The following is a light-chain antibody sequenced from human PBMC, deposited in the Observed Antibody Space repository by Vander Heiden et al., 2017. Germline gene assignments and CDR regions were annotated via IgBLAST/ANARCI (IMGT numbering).Light chain of an antibody. CDR2: WAS. Sequence: DLVMNQSPDSLAVSLSGRTTINCKSSQSVLYSSNNKNYLAWYQQKPGQPPNLLIYWASTRESGVPDRFSGSGSGTDVTLTISSLQAEDVAVYYCQQYYSTPRTFGGGTKVEIK. J-gene: IGKJ4*01. V-gene: IGKV4-1*01. CDR3: QQYYSTPRT. CDR1: QSVLYSSNNKNY.